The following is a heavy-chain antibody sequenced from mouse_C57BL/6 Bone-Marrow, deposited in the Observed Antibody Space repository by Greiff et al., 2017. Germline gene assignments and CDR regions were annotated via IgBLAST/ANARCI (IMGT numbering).Heavy chain of an antibody. CDR1: GYTFTSYW. J-gene: IGHJ3*01. Sequence: QVQLQQPGAELVMPGASVKLSCKASGYTFTSYWMHWVKQRPGQGLEWIGEIDPSDSYTNYNQKFKGKSTLTVDKSSSTAYMQLSSLPSEDSAVYYCARGYSNYGAYWGQGTLVTVSA. V-gene: IGHV1-69*01. D-gene: IGHD2-5*01. CDR2: IDPSDSYT. CDR3: ARGYSNYGAY.